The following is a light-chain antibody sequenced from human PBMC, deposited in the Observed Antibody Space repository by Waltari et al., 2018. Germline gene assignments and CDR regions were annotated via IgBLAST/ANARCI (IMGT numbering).Light chain of an antibody. J-gene: IGKJ4*01. CDR2: GAS. V-gene: IGKV1-39*01. CDR3: QQSYN. Sequence: DIQMTQPPSSLSASVGAKVTITCRASQRTSDYLNWYQQKPGKAPKLLIYGASSLQSGVPSRFSGSGSGTDFTLSITSLQPEDSATYYRQQSYNFGGGTKVEIK. CDR1: QRTSDY.